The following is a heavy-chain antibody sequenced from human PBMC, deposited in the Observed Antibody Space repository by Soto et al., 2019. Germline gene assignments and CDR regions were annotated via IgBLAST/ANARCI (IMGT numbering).Heavy chain of an antibody. J-gene: IGHJ3*02. V-gene: IGHV3-64D*08. D-gene: IGHD2-2*01. Sequence: PGGSLRLSCSASGFTFSSYAMHWVRQAPGKGLEYVSVIASHGSKSFYAESVQGRFTISRDNSKNTLYLQMSSLRPDDTAVYYCARDSTGESWSAFDIWGQGTMVTVSS. CDR2: IASHGSKS. CDR3: ARDSTGESWSAFDI. CDR1: GFTFSSYA.